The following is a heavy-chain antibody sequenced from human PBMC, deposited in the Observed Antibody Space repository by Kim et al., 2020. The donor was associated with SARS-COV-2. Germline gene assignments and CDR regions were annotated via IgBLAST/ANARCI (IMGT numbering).Heavy chain of an antibody. CDR3: SRPTVGAYFDY. CDR1: GSSVRSSY. CDR2: IHDAGST. V-gene: IGHV3-53*01. Sequence: GGSLRLSCAVSGSSVRSSYMTWVRQAPGKGLEWVSAIHDAGSTYYADSVKGRFTISRDIPKDTLYLQMNSLRADDTAVYYCSRPTVGAYFDYWGQGSLVSVSS. J-gene: IGHJ4*02. D-gene: IGHD1-26*01.